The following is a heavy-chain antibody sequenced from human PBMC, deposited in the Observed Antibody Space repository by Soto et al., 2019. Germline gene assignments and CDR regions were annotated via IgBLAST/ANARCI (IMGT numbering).Heavy chain of an antibody. D-gene: IGHD3-10*01. V-gene: IGHV3-74*01. CDR2: INSDGTTI. CDR3: VRDRGYPDSFDI. CDR1: GFNFGPFG. Sequence: GGSLRLSCAASGFNFGPFGMHWVRQAPGKGLVWVSHINSDGTTIVYADSVKGRFTISRDNAKNTLYLQMNSLRVEDTAVYFCVRDRGYPDSFDIWGPGTLVTVSS. J-gene: IGHJ3*02.